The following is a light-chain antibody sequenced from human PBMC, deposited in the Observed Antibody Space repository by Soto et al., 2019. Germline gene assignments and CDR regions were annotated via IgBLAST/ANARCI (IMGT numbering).Light chain of an antibody. V-gene: IGKV4-1*01. CDR1: QSVIHTSNNKSY. J-gene: IGKJ5*01. CDR3: QQRSNWPPIT. Sequence: DIVMTQSPDSLAVSLGERATINCKSSQSVIHTSNNKSYLAWYQQKPGQPPELLLYWASARESGVPDRFSGSGSGTDFTLTISSLEPEDFAVYYCQQRSNWPPITFGQGTRLEIK. CDR2: WAS.